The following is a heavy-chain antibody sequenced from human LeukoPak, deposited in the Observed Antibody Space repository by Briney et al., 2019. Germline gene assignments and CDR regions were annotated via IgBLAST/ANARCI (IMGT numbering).Heavy chain of an antibody. Sequence: SETLSLTCAVSGGSISNGGYSWSWIRQPPGKSLEWIGDIYHSGSTYYNPSLKSRVTISVDRSKNQFSLKLSSVTAADTAVYYCARAVGYDNYYDYGMDVWGQGTTVTVSS. V-gene: IGHV4-30-2*01. J-gene: IGHJ6*02. CDR2: IYHSGST. CDR3: ARAVGYDNYYDYGMDV. CDR1: GGSISNGGYS. D-gene: IGHD5-12*01.